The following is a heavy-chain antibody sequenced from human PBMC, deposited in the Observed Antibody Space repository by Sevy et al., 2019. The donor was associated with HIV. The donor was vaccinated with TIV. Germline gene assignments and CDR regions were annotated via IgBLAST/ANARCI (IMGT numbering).Heavy chain of an antibody. V-gene: IGHV3-7*01. J-gene: IGHJ4*02. Sequence: GGSLRLSCAASGFTFSKYWMGWVRQAPGKGLEWVANIKQDAGQKYYVDSVKGRFTISRDNAKNSLYLQMNSLRAEDTAVYFCAGDAGNYYFRYWGQGTLVTVSS. CDR1: GFTFSKYW. CDR3: AGDAGNYYFRY. D-gene: IGHD1-7*01. CDR2: IKQDAGQK.